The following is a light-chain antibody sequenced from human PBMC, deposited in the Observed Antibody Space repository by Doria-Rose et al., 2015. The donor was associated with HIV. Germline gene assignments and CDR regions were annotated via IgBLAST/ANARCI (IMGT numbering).Light chain of an antibody. CDR2: WAS. V-gene: IGKV4-1*01. CDR1: QSLLYTSKHY. CDR3: QQYYDTPS. J-gene: IGKJ3*01. Sequence: DIQVTQSPESLGMSLGERATLNCKSNQSLLYTSKHYLAWYQQKPGQPPKLLIYWASTRQSGVTVRFSGSGSRTDFTLTISSLEAEDVAVYYCQQYYDTPSFGPGSTVDIK.